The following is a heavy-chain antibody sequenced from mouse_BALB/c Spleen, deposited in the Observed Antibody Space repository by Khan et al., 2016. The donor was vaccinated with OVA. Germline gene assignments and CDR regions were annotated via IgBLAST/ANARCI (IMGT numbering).Heavy chain of an antibody. CDR3: ARLEDI. CDR2: IWAGGST. D-gene: IGHD1-3*01. V-gene: IGHV2-9*02. J-gene: IGHJ2*01. Sequence: QVRLKESGPGLVAPSQSLSITCTVSGFSLTSYGVHWVRQPPGKGLEWLGVIWAGGSTNYNSALMSSLSISTENSKCQVFLKMDSLQTDDTAMYYCARLEDIWGQGTTLTVSS. CDR1: GFSLTSYG.